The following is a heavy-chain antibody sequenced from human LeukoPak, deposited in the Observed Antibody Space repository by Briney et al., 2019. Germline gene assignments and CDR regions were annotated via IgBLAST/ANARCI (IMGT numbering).Heavy chain of an antibody. J-gene: IGHJ4*02. CDR1: GITLSNYG. D-gene: IGHD3-22*01. CDR2: ISGSGGGT. V-gene: IGHV3-23*01. Sequence: GGSLRLSCAVSGITLSNYGMSWVRQAPGKGLEWVAGISGSGGGTNYADSVKGRFTTSRDNSKNTLYLQMNSLRAEDTAVYFCAKRGVVIRVILVGFNKEAYYFDSWGQGALVTVSS. CDR3: AKRGVVIRVILVGFNKEAYYFDS.